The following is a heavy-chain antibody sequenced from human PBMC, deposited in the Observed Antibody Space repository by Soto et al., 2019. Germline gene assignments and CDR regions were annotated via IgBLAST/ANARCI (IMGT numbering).Heavy chain of an antibody. J-gene: IGHJ3*01. Sequence: TLSLTCTVSGASISRDHWNWIRQPPGKGLEWIGYIYYSGSTNYNPSLKSRVTISVDTSKNQFSLKLSSVTAADTAVYYCATYWGAGHDAKGFHVWGQGTVVTVSS. CDR3: ATYWGAGHDAKGFHV. CDR2: IYYSGST. V-gene: IGHV4-59*12. D-gene: IGHD2-21*01. CDR1: GASISRDH.